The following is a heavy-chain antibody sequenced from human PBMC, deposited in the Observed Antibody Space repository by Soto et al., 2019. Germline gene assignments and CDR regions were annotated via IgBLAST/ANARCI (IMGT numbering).Heavy chain of an antibody. J-gene: IGHJ5*02. D-gene: IGHD3-3*01. V-gene: IGHV4-4*07. Sequence: SETLSLTCSVSGGSMSSYYWTWIRQPAGKGLEWIGRVYSSGGTHYNPSLKSRVTISLDTSKNQFSLRLISVTAADTVVYYCARGQRFSDWFDPWGQGTLVTVPS. CDR2: VYSSGGT. CDR1: GGSMSSYY. CDR3: ARGQRFSDWFDP.